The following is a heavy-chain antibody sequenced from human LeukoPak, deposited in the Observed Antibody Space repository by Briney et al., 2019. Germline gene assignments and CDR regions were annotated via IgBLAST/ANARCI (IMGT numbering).Heavy chain of an antibody. J-gene: IGHJ4*02. D-gene: IGHD2-15*01. Sequence: GGSLRLSCTASGFTFGDYAMSWVRQAPGKGLEWVGFIRSKGHGGTTEYAASVKGRFTISRDDSKSIAYLQMNSLKTEDTAVYYCSRVVSGYCSGGRCYYFDSWGQGTLVTVSS. CDR2: IRSKGHGGTT. CDR3: SRVVSGYCSGGRCYYFDS. V-gene: IGHV3-49*04. CDR1: GFTFGDYA.